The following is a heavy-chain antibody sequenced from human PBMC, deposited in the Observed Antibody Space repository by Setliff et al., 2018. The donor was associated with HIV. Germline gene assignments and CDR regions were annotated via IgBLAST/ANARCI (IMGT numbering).Heavy chain of an antibody. Sequence: ASVKVSCKASGYTFTSYILRWVRQAAGQGLEWVGRIAPSRGGIHYAQKFQDRVTMTRDTSTSTVYMDLSRLRSEDTAVYYCAREFPGGTKGFDYWGQGTLVTVSS. CDR2: IAPSRGGI. J-gene: IGHJ4*02. D-gene: IGHD1-1*01. CDR1: GYTFTSYI. V-gene: IGHV1-46*01. CDR3: AREFPGGTKGFDY.